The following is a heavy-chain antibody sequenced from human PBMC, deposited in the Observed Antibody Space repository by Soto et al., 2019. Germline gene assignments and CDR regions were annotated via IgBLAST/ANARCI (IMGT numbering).Heavy chain of an antibody. V-gene: IGHV1-18*01. J-gene: IGHJ4*02. CDR3: ARGRYGDY. D-gene: IGHD1-1*01. Sequence: QVHLVQSGAEVKKPGASVKVSCKGSGYAFTTYGITWVRQAPGQGLEWTGWISAHKGNTNYAQKLQGRVTVTIDTSTSTAYMELRSLRSDDTAVYYCARGRYGDYWGQGALVTVSS. CDR2: ISAHKGNT. CDR1: GYAFTTYG.